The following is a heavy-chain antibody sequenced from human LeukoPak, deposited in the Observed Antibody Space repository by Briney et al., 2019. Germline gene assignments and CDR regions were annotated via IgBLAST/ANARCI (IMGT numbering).Heavy chain of an antibody. CDR1: GGSMSSNY. Sequence: PSETLSLTCNVSGGSMSSNYWSWIRQPPGKGLEWIGEINHSGSTNYNPSLKSRVTISVDTSKNQFSLKLSSVTAADTAVYYCARGLRSRDAFDIWGQGTMVTVSS. CDR3: ARGLRSRDAFDI. J-gene: IGHJ3*02. CDR2: INHSGST. V-gene: IGHV4-34*01.